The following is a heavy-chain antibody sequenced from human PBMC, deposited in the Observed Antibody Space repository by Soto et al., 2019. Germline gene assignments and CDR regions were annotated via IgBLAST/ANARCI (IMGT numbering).Heavy chain of an antibody. V-gene: IGHV3-23*01. J-gene: IGHJ4*02. CDR3: ARHSVDGGSYWYSGGYFDY. CDR1: GFTFNKCA. Sequence: GGSLRLSCAASGFTFNKCAMSWVRQAPGKGLEWVSAISASSGGTYSADSVKGRFTISRDISKDTLFLQMNSLRAEDTAIYYCARHSVDGGSYWYSGGYFDYWGQGTLVTVSS. D-gene: IGHD1-26*01. CDR2: ISASSGGT.